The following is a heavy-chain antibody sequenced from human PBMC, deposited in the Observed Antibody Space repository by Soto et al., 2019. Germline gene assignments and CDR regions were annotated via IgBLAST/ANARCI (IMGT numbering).Heavy chain of an antibody. CDR1: GGTFSSYA. CDR2: IIPIFGTA. D-gene: IGHD2-15*01. J-gene: IGHJ4*02. V-gene: IGHV1-69*12. CDR3: ARESRYCSGGSCYFLPGIDY. Sequence: QVQLVQSGAEVKKPGSSVKVSCKASGGTFSSYAISWVRQAPGQGLEWMGGIIPIFGTANYAQKFQGRAMITADECTSTAYLGRSRLRTEDTAVYYCARESRYCSGGSCYFLPGIDYWGQGTLVTVSS.